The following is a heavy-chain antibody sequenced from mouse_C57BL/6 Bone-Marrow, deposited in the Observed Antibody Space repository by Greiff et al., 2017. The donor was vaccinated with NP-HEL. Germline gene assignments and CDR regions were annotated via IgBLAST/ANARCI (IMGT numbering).Heavy chain of an antibody. V-gene: IGHV5-9-1*02. CDR3: TRGDYYGSSYGFAY. CDR1: GFTFSSSA. CDR2: ISSGGDYM. J-gene: IGHJ3*01. Sequence: DVKLVESGEGLVKPGGSLKLSCAASGFTFSSSAMSCVRQTPSKRLEWVAYISSGGDYMYYADTVKGRFTISRDNARNTLYLQMSSLKSEDTAMYYCTRGDYYGSSYGFAYWGQGTLVTVSA. D-gene: IGHD1-1*01.